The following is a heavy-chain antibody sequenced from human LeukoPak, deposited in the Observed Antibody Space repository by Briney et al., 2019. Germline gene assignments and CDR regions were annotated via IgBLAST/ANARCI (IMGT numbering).Heavy chain of an antibody. Sequence: PGGSLRLSCAASGFTFSSYSMNWVRQAPGKGLEWVSYISSSSSTIYYADSVKGRFAISRDNAKNSLYLQMNSLRAEDTAVYYCARDQGRGVAAAGDYWGQGTLVTVSS. D-gene: IGHD6-13*01. CDR3: ARDQGRGVAAAGDY. J-gene: IGHJ4*02. CDR2: ISSSSSTI. V-gene: IGHV3-48*04. CDR1: GFTFSSYS.